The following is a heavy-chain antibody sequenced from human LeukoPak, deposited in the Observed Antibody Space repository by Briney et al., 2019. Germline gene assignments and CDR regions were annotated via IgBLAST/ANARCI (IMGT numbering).Heavy chain of an antibody. D-gene: IGHD3-22*01. Sequence: SETLSLTCTVSGGSIINYYWSWIRQPPGKGLEWIGYIYYSGSTNYNPSLKSRVTISVDTSKNQFSLKLSSVTAADTAVYYCARDDSSGYYYSFDYWGQGTLVTVSS. CDR1: GGSIINYY. CDR3: ARDDSSGYYYSFDY. CDR2: IYYSGST. J-gene: IGHJ4*02. V-gene: IGHV4-59*12.